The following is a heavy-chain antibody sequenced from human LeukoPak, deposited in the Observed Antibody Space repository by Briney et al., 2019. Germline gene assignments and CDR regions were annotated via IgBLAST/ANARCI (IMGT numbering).Heavy chain of an antibody. D-gene: IGHD3-22*01. CDR3: ARDGSYYDSSGYGYFDY. Sequence: ASVKVSCKASGYTFTGYYMHWVRQAPGQGLEWMGWINPNSGGTNYAQKFQGRVTMTRDTSISTAYMELSRLRSDDTAVYYCARDGSYYDSSGYGYFDYWGQGTLVTVSS. CDR1: GYTFTGYY. V-gene: IGHV1-2*02. J-gene: IGHJ4*02. CDR2: INPNSGGT.